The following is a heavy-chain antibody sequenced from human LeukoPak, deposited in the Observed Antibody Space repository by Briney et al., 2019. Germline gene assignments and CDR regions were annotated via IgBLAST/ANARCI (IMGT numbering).Heavy chain of an antibody. D-gene: IGHD6-13*01. CDR3: ARLYYSSSWYRFDP. J-gene: IGHJ5*02. Sequence: KSSETLSLTCTVSGGSISSYYWSWIRQPPGKGLEWIGYIYYSGSTNYNPSLKSRVTISVDTSKNQFSLKLSSVTAADTAVYYCARLYYSSSWYRFDPWGQGTLVTVSS. CDR1: GGSISSYY. CDR2: IYYSGST. V-gene: IGHV4-59*08.